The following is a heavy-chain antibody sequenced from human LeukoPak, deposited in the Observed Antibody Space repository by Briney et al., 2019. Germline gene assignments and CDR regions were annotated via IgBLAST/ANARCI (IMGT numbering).Heavy chain of an antibody. CDR3: AKVITRDTAPRLDY. D-gene: IGHD5-18*01. CDR2: ISYDGSNK. CDR1: GFTFSSYG. Sequence: GGSLRLSCAASGFTFSSYGMHWVRQAPGKGLEWVAVISYDGSNKYYADSVKGRFAISRDNSKNTLYLQMNSLRAEDTAVYYCAKVITRDTAPRLDYWGQGTLVTVSS. J-gene: IGHJ4*02. V-gene: IGHV3-30*18.